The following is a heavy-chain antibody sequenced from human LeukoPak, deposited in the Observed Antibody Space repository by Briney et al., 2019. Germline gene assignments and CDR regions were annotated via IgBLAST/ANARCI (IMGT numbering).Heavy chain of an antibody. J-gene: IGHJ4*02. Sequence: GGSLRLSCAASGFTFSDYYMSWIRQAPGKGLEWLSYISSSGSTIYYADSVKGRFTISRDNAKDSLYLQMNSLRAEDTAVCYCARGLRAVTHYFDYWGQGTLVTVSS. CDR1: GFTFSDYY. CDR2: ISSSGSTI. CDR3: ARGLRAVTHYFDY. D-gene: IGHD4-17*01. V-gene: IGHV3-11*01.